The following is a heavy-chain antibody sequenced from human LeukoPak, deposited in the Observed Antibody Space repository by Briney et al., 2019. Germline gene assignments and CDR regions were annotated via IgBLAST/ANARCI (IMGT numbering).Heavy chain of an antibody. CDR2: INHSGST. CDR1: GGSFSGYY. Sequence: SETLSLACAVYGGSFSGYYWSWIRQPPGKGLEWIGEINHSGSTNYNPSLKSRVTISVDTSKNQFSLKLSSVTAADTAVYYCARGPRRYCSSTSCYFFGAFDIWGQGTMVTVSS. J-gene: IGHJ3*02. V-gene: IGHV4-34*01. CDR3: ARGPRRYCSSTSCYFFGAFDI. D-gene: IGHD2-2*01.